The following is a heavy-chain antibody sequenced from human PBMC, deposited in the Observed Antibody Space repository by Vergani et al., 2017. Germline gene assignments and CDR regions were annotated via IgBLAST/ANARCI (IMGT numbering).Heavy chain of an antibody. CDR1: GGTFSSYA. CDR3: AXVHLRDGYNYSKGYFDY. J-gene: IGHJ4*02. D-gene: IGHD5-24*01. Sequence: QVQLVQSGAEVKKPGSSVKVSCKASGGTFSSYAISWVRQAPGQGLEWMGGIIPIFGTANYAQKFQGRVTITADESTSTAYMELSSLRSEDTAVYYCAXVHLRDGYNYSKGYFDYWGQGTLVTVSS. V-gene: IGHV1-69*01. CDR2: IIPIFGTA.